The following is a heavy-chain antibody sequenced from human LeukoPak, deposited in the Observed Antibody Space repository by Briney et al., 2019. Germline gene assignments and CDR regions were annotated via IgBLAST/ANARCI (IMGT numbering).Heavy chain of an antibody. CDR3: ARADSAGTVDF. CDR1: GFTFSSYA. CDR2: INQGGSGQ. V-gene: IGHV3-7*01. D-gene: IGHD6-13*01. Sequence: GRSLRLSCAASGFTFSSYAMHWVRQAPGKGLEWVANINQGGSGQYYAVSVEGRFTISRDNAKNSLYLQMTSLRAEDTAVYYCARADSAGTVDFWGQGTLVTVSS. J-gene: IGHJ4*02.